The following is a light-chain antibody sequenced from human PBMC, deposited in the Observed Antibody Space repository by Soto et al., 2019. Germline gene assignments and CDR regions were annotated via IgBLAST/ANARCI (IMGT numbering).Light chain of an antibody. CDR1: SSDVGGYNY. Sequence: QSALTQPASVSGSPGQSITISCTGTSSDVGGYNYVSWYQQHPGKAPKLISSEVSNRPSGVSNRFSGSKSGNTASLTISGLRAEDEADYYCGSYTINSPVFGGGTKLTVL. J-gene: IGLJ3*02. CDR3: GSYTINSPV. CDR2: EVS. V-gene: IGLV2-14*01.